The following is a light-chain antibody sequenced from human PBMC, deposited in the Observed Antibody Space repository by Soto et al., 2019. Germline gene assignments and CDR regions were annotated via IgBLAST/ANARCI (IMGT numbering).Light chain of an antibody. Sequence: QSALTQPASVSGSPGQSITISCTGTSSDVGGYNYVSWYQQHPGKAPKLIIYEVSHRPSGVSDRFSGSKSGNTASLTISGLQAEDEADYYCSSYTRTSTPLELFGGGTKLTVL. J-gene: IGLJ3*02. V-gene: IGLV2-14*01. CDR3: SSYTRTSTPLEL. CDR2: EVS. CDR1: SSDVGGYNY.